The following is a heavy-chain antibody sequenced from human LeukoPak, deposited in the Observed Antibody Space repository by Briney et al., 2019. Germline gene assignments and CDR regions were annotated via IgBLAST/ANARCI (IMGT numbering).Heavy chain of an antibody. CDR2: ISVYNGNT. J-gene: IGHJ4*02. V-gene: IGHV1-18*01. CDR3: ARAGFGELTFALDY. CDR1: GYTFNNYG. D-gene: IGHD3-10*01. Sequence: GASVKVSCKASGYTFNNYGITWVRQAPGQGLEWMGWISVYNGNTNYAQKLQGRLTMTTDTSTSTAYMELRSLRSDDTAVYYCARAGFGELTFALDYWGQGTLVTVSS.